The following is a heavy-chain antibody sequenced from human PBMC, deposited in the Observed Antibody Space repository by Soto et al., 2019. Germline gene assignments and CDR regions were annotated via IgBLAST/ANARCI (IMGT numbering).Heavy chain of an antibody. V-gene: IGHV4-31*02. Sequence: LSLTCSVSGASTVSHYHWTWIRQPPGKGLEWVGYIFNSGTTFYNPSLTSRLSISMDTSGNHFSLELRSVTAADTAVYYCALALGPTTGLDYWGQGTLVTVSS. CDR1: GASTVSHYH. CDR3: ALALGPTTGLDY. CDR2: IFNSGTT. D-gene: IGHD1-26*01. J-gene: IGHJ4*02.